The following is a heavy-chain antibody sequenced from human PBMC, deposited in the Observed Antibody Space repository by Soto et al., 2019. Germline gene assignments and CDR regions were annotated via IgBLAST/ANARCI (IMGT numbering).Heavy chain of an antibody. CDR1: GFTFSSYG. J-gene: IGHJ1*01. Sequence: QVQLVESGGGVVQPGRSLRLSCAASGFTFSSYGMHWVRQAPGKGLEWVAVIWYDGSNKYYADSVKGRFTISRDNSKNALYLQMNSLRAEDTAVYYWAKDSGGYGAEYFQHWGQGTLVTVSS. CDR2: IWYDGSNK. CDR3: AKDSGGYGAEYFQH. V-gene: IGHV3-33*06. D-gene: IGHD5-12*01.